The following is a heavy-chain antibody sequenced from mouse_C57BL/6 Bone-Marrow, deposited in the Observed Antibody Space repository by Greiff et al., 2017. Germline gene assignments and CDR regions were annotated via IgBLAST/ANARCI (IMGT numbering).Heavy chain of an antibody. D-gene: IGHD2-5*01. CDR3: ARRYSNYDY. CDR2: INSDGGST. J-gene: IGHJ2*01. V-gene: IGHV5-2*03. Sequence: RLMESGGGLVQPGESLKLSCESNEYEFPSHDMSWVRKTPEKRLELVAAINSDGGSTYYPDTMERRFIISRDNTKKTLYLQMSSLRSEDTAVHYYARRYSNYDYWGQGTTLTVSS. CDR1: EYEFPSHD.